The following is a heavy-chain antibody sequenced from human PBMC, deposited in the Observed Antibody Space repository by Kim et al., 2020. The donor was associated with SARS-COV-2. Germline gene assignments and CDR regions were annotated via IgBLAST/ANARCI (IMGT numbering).Heavy chain of an antibody. J-gene: IGHJ4*02. Sequence: SETLSLTCTVSGGPIDSYYWSWIRQPPGKGPEWIGYIYYSGSANYNPSLKSRVTMSVDASKKQFSLKLSSVTAADTAVYYCAGDGDYSEFDYWGQGILVSVSS. CDR3: AGDGDYSEFDY. V-gene: IGHV4-59*08. CDR2: IYYSGSA. D-gene: IGHD4-4*01. CDR1: GGPIDSYY.